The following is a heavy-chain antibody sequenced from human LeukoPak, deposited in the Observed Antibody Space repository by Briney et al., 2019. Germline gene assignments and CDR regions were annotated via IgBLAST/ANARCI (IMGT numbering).Heavy chain of an antibody. J-gene: IGHJ4*02. CDR3: ARSGIPAAMDY. Sequence: SETLSLTCTVSGGSTSSYYWSWIRQPPGKGLEWIGYIYYSGSTNYNPSLKSRVTISVDTSKNQFSLKLSSVTAADTAVYYCARSGIPAAMDYWGQGTLVTVSS. V-gene: IGHV4-59*08. CDR2: IYYSGST. CDR1: GGSTSSYY. D-gene: IGHD2-2*01.